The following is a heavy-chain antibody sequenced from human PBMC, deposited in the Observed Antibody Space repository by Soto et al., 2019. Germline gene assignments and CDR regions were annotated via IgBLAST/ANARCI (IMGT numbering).Heavy chain of an antibody. Sequence: QVQLQESGPGLVKPSQTLSLTCTVSGGSISSGGYYWSWIRQHPGKGLEWIGDIYFSGSTYYNPSFTSRVTISVVPSKNQFSLQLSSVTAADTAVYYCAISPHIHLRSYPSDYWGQGTLVTVSS. CDR3: AISPHIHLRSYPSDY. CDR1: GGSISSGGYY. CDR2: IYFSGST. D-gene: IGHD5-18*01. J-gene: IGHJ4*02. V-gene: IGHV4-31*03.